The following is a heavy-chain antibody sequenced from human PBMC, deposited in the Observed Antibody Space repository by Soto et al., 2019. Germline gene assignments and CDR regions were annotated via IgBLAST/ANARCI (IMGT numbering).Heavy chain of an antibody. Sequence: EVQLLESGGGLVQPGGSLRLSCAASGFTFSSYAMSWVRQAPGKGLEWVSAISGSGGSTHYADSVKGRFTISRDNSKNTLYLQMNSLRAEDTAVYYCANGAAAGTRFDYWGQGTLVTVSS. CDR3: ANGAAAGTRFDY. CDR1: GFTFSSYA. D-gene: IGHD6-13*01. J-gene: IGHJ4*02. V-gene: IGHV3-23*01. CDR2: ISGSGGST.